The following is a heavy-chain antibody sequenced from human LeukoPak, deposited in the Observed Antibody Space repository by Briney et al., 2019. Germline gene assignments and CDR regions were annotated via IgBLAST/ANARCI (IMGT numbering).Heavy chain of an antibody. J-gene: IGHJ3*02. D-gene: IGHD3-22*01. CDR3: AKNYYDSSGYAAFEI. V-gene: IGHV4-38-2*02. CDR1: GYSISSGYY. Sequence: SKTLSLTCSVSGYSISSGYYWGWIRQPPGKGLEWIGYIYHSGSTYYNPSLKSRVTISVATSKNQFSLKLTSVTAADTALYYCAKNYYDSSGYAAFEIWGQGTMVTVSS. CDR2: IYHSGST.